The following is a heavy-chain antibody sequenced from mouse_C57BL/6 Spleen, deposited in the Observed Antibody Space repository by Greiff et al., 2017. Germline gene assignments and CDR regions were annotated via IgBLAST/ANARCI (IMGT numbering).Heavy chain of an antibody. CDR3: ARGGDVYYPFAY. D-gene: IGHD1-1*01. V-gene: IGHV1-64*01. Sequence: QVQLQQPGAELVKPGASVKLSCKASGYTFTSYWMHWVKQKPGQGLEWIGMIHPNSGNTNYNEKFKSKSTLTVDKAASTAYMQLSSLTSEDSAVYYCARGGDVYYPFAYWGQGPLVTFSA. J-gene: IGHJ3*01. CDR1: GYTFTSYW. CDR2: IHPNSGNT.